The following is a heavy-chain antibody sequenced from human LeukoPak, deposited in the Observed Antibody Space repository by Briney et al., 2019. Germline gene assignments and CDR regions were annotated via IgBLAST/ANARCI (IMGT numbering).Heavy chain of an antibody. J-gene: IGHJ4*02. CDR2: IYHRGST. Sequence: SETLSLTCTVSGYSISNGYYWGWIRQPPGKGLEWVGSIYHRGSTYYNPSLKSRVTISVDTSKNQFSLKLSSVAAADTAVYYCARGRLRYFDWLSQAGGYFDYWGQGTLVTVSS. D-gene: IGHD3-9*01. V-gene: IGHV4-38-2*02. CDR3: ARGRLRYFDWLSQAGGYFDY. CDR1: GYSISNGYY.